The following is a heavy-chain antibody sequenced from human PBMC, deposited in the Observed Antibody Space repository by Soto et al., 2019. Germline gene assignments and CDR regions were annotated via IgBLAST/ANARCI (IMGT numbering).Heavy chain of an antibody. CDR1: GFTFSIYE. CDR3: VRGGIVDMHYFDY. CDR2: SSGSGNTI. V-gene: IGHV3-48*03. Sequence: EVQLVESGGAQVQPGGSLRLSCAASGFTFSIYEMNWVCQAPGKGLEWVSYSSGSGNTIYYADSVKGRFTMSRDNVNNSLYLQMNTLRAEDTAVYFCVRGGIVDMHYFDYWGQGTLVTVSS. J-gene: IGHJ4*02. D-gene: IGHD5-12*01.